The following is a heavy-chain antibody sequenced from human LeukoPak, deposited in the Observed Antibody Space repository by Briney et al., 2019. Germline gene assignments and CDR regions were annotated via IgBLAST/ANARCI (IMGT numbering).Heavy chain of an antibody. V-gene: IGHV4-59*01. D-gene: IGHD5-24*01. Sequence: SETLSLTCTVSGGFISSYYWSWIRQPPGKGLEWIGYIYYKGSTYSNPSLKSRVTISVDTSKNQFSLKLTSVIAADTAVYYCARARGTTIGERGAFDIWGQGRMVTISS. CDR3: ARARGTTIGERGAFDI. J-gene: IGHJ3*02. CDR2: IYYKGST. CDR1: GGFISSYY.